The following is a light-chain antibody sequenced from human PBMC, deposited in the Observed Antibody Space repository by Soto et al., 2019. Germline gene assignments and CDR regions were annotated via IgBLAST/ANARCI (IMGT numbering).Light chain of an antibody. J-gene: IGKJ4*01. CDR3: QQSDSTPLT. CDR2: TAS. Sequence: DIQMTQSPSSLSASVGDRVTITCRASQNIGSYLNWYQQKPGKAPKLLITTASTLQRGFPSRCSGGGAATDFTLTISRLQPEDFATYYCQQSDSTPLTFGGGTKVEIK. CDR1: QNIGSY. V-gene: IGKV1-39*01.